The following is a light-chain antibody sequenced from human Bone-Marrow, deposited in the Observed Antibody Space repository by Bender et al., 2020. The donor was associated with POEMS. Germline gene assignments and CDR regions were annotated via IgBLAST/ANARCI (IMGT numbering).Light chain of an antibody. V-gene: IGLV3-21*03. Sequence: SYVLTQPPSVSVAPGKTAKITCEGYNIGTKRVHWYQQKPGQAPVLVIYADAERPSGIPDQFSGSNSGNTATLTISRVEAGDEADYYCQVRDGDSYYKWVFGGGTKLTVL. CDR2: ADA. CDR3: QVRDGDSYYKWV. J-gene: IGLJ3*02. CDR1: NIGTKR.